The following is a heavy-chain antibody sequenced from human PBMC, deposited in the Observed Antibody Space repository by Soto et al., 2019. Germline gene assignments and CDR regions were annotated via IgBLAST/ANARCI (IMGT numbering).Heavy chain of an antibody. CDR3: ARDSSAWPNYFDS. D-gene: IGHD6-19*01. CDR2: FSGRSGDT. V-gene: IGHV3-23*01. CDR1: GFSISTHA. J-gene: IGHJ4*02. Sequence: PGGSLRLSCVASGFSISTHALTWVRQAPGKGLEWVSSFSGRSGDTYYAASVKGRFTISGDSSKNTVILQMNNLRADDTAVYYCARDSSAWPNYFDSWGQGIQVTAPQ.